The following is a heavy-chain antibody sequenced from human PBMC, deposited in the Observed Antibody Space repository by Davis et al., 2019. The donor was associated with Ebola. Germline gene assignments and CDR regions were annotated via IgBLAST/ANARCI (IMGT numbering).Heavy chain of an antibody. J-gene: IGHJ6*02. D-gene: IGHD2-2*01. V-gene: IGHV3-7*01. CDR2: INQDGTEN. Sequence: PGGSLRLSCVASRFSFSYYWMSWVRQAPGKGLQWVANINQDGTENHYVGSVKGRFTISRDNAKNSLYLEVHSLRAEDTAVYYCARDRLPCSSPTCNLGLDVRGQGTTVTVSS. CDR3: ARDRLPCSSPTCNLGLDV. CDR1: RFSFSYYW.